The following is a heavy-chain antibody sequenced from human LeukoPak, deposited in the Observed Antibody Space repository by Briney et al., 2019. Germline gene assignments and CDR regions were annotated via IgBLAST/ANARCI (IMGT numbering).Heavy chain of an antibody. V-gene: IGHV4-38-2*02. Sequence: SETLSLTCTVSGYSISSGYYWGWIRQPPGKGLEWIGSIYHSGSTYYNPSLKSRVTISVDTSKNQFSLKLSSVTAAVTAVYYCARGGIAAAFDYWGQGTLVTVSS. J-gene: IGHJ4*02. CDR2: IYHSGST. CDR1: GYSISSGYY. CDR3: ARGGIAAAFDY. D-gene: IGHD6-13*01.